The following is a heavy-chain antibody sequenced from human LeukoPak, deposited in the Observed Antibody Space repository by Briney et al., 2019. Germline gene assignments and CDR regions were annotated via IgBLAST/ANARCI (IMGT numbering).Heavy chain of an antibody. CDR1: GYSFTSYW. V-gene: IGHV5-51*01. CDR3: ARPIGYSSSSVIV. J-gene: IGHJ4*02. CDR2: IDPVEYET. D-gene: IGHD6-6*01. Sequence: GETLKISCQGSGYSFTSYWSGWVRQMQGKGLGWMGIIDPVEYETRYSPSFQGQVTISADKSISTAYLQWSSLKASDNAMYYCARPIGYSSSSVIVWGQGTLVTLSS.